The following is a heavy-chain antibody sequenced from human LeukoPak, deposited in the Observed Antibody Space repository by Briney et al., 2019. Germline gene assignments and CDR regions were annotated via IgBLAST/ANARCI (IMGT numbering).Heavy chain of an antibody. CDR2: IKSKTDGRTT. CDR1: GNYW. V-gene: IGHV3-15*07. CDR3: TTDEDYYDSSTNFDY. J-gene: IGHJ4*02. Sequence: GGSLRLSCAASGNYWMHWVRQAPGKGLEWVGRIKSKTDGRTTDYAAPVKGRFTISGDDSKNTLYLQMNSLKTEDTAVYYCTTDEDYYDSSTNFDYWGQGTLVTVSS. D-gene: IGHD3-22*01.